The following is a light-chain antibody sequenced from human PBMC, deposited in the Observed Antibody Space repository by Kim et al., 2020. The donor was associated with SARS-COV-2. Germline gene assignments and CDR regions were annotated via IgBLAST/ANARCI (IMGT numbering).Light chain of an antibody. Sequence: SSAGDRVTITCRASQSISSWLAWYQQKPGKAPKLLIYEASSLQAGVPSRFSGSGSGTEFTLTISSLQPDDFATYYCQQYDTYPLTSGGGTKVDIK. CDR1: QSISSW. J-gene: IGKJ4*01. CDR3: QQYDTYPLT. CDR2: EAS. V-gene: IGKV1-5*01.